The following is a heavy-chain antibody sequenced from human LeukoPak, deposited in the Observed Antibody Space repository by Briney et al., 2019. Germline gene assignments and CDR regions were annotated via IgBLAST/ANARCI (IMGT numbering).Heavy chain of an antibody. Sequence: SETLSLTCTVSGGSISSYYWSWIRQPPGKGLEWIGSIYYSGSTNYNPSLKSRVTISVDTSKNQFSLKLSSVTAADTAVYYCALGSGYDFDYWGQGTLVTVSS. CDR2: IYYSGST. V-gene: IGHV4-59*01. CDR3: ALGSGYDFDY. D-gene: IGHD5-12*01. CDR1: GGSISSYY. J-gene: IGHJ4*02.